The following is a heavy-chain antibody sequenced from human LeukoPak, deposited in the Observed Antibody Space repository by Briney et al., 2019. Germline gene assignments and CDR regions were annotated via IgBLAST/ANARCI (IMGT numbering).Heavy chain of an antibody. J-gene: IGHJ4*02. V-gene: IGHV5-51*01. CDR3: ARLDYASTTSAVYCFDY. Sequence: GESLKISCKGSGYSFTSYWIGWVRQVPGKGLEWMGILYPGDSDTRYSPSFQGQVTISADKSISTPYLQWSSLKASDTAMYYCARLDYASTTSAVYCFDYWGQGTLVTVSS. D-gene: IGHD3-22*01. CDR1: GYSFTSYW. CDR2: LYPGDSDT.